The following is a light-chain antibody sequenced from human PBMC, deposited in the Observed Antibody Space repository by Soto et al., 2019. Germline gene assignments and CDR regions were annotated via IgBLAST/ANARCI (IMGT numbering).Light chain of an antibody. CDR1: QSVNLN. V-gene: IGKV3-15*01. CDR3: HQYNSWPRGT. J-gene: IGKJ3*01. Sequence: EIMMTQSPGTLSVSPGEGATLSCTASQSVNLNLAWYQQKPGQPPRLLLYGASTRATGIPVRFRGSGSGTEFTLTSSILQSDDSVFYCCHQYNSWPRGTFGPGTKVEIK. CDR2: GAS.